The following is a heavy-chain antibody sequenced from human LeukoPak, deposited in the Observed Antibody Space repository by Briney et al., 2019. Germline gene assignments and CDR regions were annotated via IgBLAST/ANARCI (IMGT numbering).Heavy chain of an antibody. Sequence: SGGSLRLSCAASGFTFSSYAMSWVRQAPGKGLEWVSAISGSGGSTYYADSVKGRFTVSRDNSKNTLYLQMNSLRAEDTAVYYCAMDPDIVVVVAANIDYWGQGTLVTVSS. D-gene: IGHD2-15*01. J-gene: IGHJ4*02. CDR3: AMDPDIVVVVAANIDY. V-gene: IGHV3-23*01. CDR1: GFTFSSYA. CDR2: ISGSGGST.